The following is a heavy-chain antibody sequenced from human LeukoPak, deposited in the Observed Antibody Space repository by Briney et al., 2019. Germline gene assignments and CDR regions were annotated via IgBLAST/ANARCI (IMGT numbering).Heavy chain of an antibody. CDR3: ARGYSSSWYLNYFDY. CDR1: GFTFSSYG. D-gene: IGHD6-13*01. J-gene: IGHJ4*02. Sequence: GGSLRLSCAASGFTFSSYGMHWVRQAPGKGLEWVAVIWYDGSNKYYADSVKGRFTISRDNSKNTLYLQMNSLRAEDTAVYYYARGYSSSWYLNYFDYWGQGTLVTVSS. CDR2: IWYDGSNK. V-gene: IGHV3-33*01.